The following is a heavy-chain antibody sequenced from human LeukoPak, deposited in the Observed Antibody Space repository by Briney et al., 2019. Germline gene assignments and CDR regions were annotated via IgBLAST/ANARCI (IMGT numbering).Heavy chain of an antibody. CDR3: ARDSPGSGHFDY. CDR2: IYTSGST. D-gene: IGHD2-15*01. J-gene: IGHJ4*02. CDR1: GGSISSGSYY. Sequence: SETLSLTCTVSGGSISSGSYYWSWIRQPAGKGLEWIGRIYTSGSTNYNPSLKSRVTISVDTSKNQFSLKLSSVTAADTAVYYCARDSPGSGHFDYWGQGTLVTVSS. V-gene: IGHV4-61*02.